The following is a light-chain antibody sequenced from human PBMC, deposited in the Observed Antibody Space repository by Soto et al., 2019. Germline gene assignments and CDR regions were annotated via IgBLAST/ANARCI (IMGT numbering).Light chain of an antibody. CDR1: QSVSSS. Sequence: EIVLTQSPATLSLSPGERATLSCRASQSVSSSLAWYQQKPGQAPRLLIYDASNRATGIPARFSGSGSGTDFTLTISSLEPEDFGVYYCQQRSNWLFTFGPGTKVDIK. CDR2: DAS. J-gene: IGKJ3*01. V-gene: IGKV3-11*01. CDR3: QQRSNWLFT.